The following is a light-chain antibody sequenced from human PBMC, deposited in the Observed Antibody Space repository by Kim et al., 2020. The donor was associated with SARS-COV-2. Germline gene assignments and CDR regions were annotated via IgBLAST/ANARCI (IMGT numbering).Light chain of an antibody. V-gene: IGKV1D-13*01. CDR1: QGINNA. J-gene: IGKJ4*01. Sequence: AIQLTQSPSSLSASVGDRVTITCRTSQGINNALAWYQQKPGKAHKLLIYDASSLEIGVPSRFSGSGSGTDFTLTIRTLQPDDFATYYCQQFNDYPLTFGGGTKVDIK. CDR3: QQFNDYPLT. CDR2: DAS.